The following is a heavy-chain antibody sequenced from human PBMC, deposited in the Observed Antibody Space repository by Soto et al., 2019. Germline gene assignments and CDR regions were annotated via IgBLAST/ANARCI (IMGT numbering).Heavy chain of an antibody. CDR2: IWYDGSNK. J-gene: IGHJ6*03. CDR1: GSTLSSYG. CDR3: ARDRRDLGEPYMDV. Sequence: QVQLVESGGGVVQPGRSLRLSCAASGSTLSSYGMHWVRQAPGKGLEWVAVIWYDGSNKYYADSVKGRFTISRDNSKNTLYLQMNSLRAEDTAVYYCARDRRDLGEPYMDVWGKGTTVTVSS. V-gene: IGHV3-33*01.